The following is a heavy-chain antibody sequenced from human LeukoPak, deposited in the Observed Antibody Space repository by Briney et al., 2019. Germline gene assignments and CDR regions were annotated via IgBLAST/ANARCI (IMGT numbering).Heavy chain of an antibody. CDR1: GYTFTCYY. Sequence: ASVKVSCKASGYTFTCYYMHWVRQAPGQGLEWMGWINPNSGGTNYAQKFQGRVTMTRDTSISTAYMELSRLRSDDTAVYYCARESSGWYPDAFDIWGQGTMVTVSS. V-gene: IGHV1-2*02. CDR3: ARESSGWYPDAFDI. CDR2: INPNSGGT. D-gene: IGHD6-19*01. J-gene: IGHJ3*02.